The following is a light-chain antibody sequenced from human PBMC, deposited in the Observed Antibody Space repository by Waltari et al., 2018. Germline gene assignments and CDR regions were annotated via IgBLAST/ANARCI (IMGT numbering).Light chain of an antibody. Sequence: DIQMSQSPSSLSASVGDRVTMTCRASQGIRSYLNWYQQKPGQAPKLLIFNSKTLASGVPIRFGGSGSGTEFNFTISSLHPEDFATYYCQQGDSSPFTVGPGTKLDIK. CDR1: QGIRSY. V-gene: IGKV1-39*01. CDR2: NSK. J-gene: IGKJ3*01. CDR3: QQGDSSPFT.